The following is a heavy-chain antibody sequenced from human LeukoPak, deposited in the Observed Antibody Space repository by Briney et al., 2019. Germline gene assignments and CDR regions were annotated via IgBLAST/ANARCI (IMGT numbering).Heavy chain of an antibody. CDR1: GGSISSNNW. V-gene: IGHV4-4*02. CDR2: IYHSGST. Sequence: SGTLSLTCAVSGGSISSNNWWSWVRQPPGKGLEWIGEIYHSGSTNYNPSLKSRVTISVDKSKNQFSLKLSSVTAADTAVYYCARIMGRGYCISTSCRGDRLDPWGQGTLVTVSS. CDR3: ARIMGRGYCISTSCRGDRLDP. D-gene: IGHD2-2*01. J-gene: IGHJ5*02.